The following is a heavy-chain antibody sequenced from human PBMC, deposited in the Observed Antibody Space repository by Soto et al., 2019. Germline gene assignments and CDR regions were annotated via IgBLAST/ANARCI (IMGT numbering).Heavy chain of an antibody. D-gene: IGHD4-17*01. CDR1: GLTFSSNA. Sequence: QVQLVESVGGVVRPGRSLRLSCAASGLTFSSNAMHWVRQAPGKGLEWVAVISYDGRNTYYADSVRGRFSIYRDNSKNPLYLQMTSLTTEDTAVYHCARDQGMTKVNTTYYYGMDVWGQGIKVTVSS. J-gene: IGHJ6*02. CDR2: ISYDGRNT. CDR3: ARDQGMTKVNTTYYYGMDV. V-gene: IGHV3-30*04.